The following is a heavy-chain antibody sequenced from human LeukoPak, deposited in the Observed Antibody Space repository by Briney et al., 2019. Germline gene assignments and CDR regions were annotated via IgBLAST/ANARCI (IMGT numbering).Heavy chain of an antibody. J-gene: IGHJ4*02. D-gene: IGHD3-22*01. CDR1: GGSISSGGYS. CDR2: IYHSGST. V-gene: IGHV4-30-2*01. CDR3: ARLSYDSSGYFFDY. Sequence: SETLSLTCAVSGGSISSGGYSWSWIRQPPGKGLEWIGYIYHSGSTYYNPSLKSRVTISVDRSKNQFSLKLSSVTAADTAVYYCARLSYDSSGYFFDYWGQGTLVTVSS.